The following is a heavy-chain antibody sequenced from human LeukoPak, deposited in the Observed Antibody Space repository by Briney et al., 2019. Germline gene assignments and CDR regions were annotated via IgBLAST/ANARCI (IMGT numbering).Heavy chain of an antibody. CDR2: ISASGGST. J-gene: IGHJ4*02. V-gene: IGHV3-23*01. CDR3: AKDRGYSYGLSEIYYFDY. D-gene: IGHD5-18*01. CDR1: GFTFSSYA. Sequence: GGSLRLSCAASGFTFSSYAMSWVRQAPGKGLEWVSSISASGGSTYYADSVKGRFTISRDNSKNTLYLQMNSLRAEDTAVYYCAKDRGYSYGLSEIYYFDYWGQGTLVTVSS.